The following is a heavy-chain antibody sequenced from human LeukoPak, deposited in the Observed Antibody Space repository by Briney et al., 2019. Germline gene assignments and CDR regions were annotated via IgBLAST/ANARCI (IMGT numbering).Heavy chain of an antibody. Sequence: PGGSLRLSCAASGFTFSNSYMSWIRQAPGKGLEWVSYITSTSSYTNYADSVKGRFTVSRDNAKNSLHLQMNSLRAEDTAVYYCASGEKKYSLDYWGQGTLVTVSS. D-gene: IGHD3-10*01. CDR3: ASGEKKYSLDY. V-gene: IGHV3-11*06. J-gene: IGHJ4*02. CDR1: GFTFSNSY. CDR2: ITSTSSYT.